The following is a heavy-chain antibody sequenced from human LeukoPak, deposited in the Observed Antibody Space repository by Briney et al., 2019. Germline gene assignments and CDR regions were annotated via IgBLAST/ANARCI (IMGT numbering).Heavy chain of an antibody. J-gene: IGHJ5*02. CDR2: MNPNSGNT. V-gene: IGHV1-8*01. D-gene: IGHD2-2*01. CDR3: ARGRLHCSSTSCSPSNNWFDP. CDR1: GYTFTSYD. Sequence: ASVKVSCKASGYTFTSYDINWVRQATGQGLEWMGWMNPNSGNTGYARKFQGRVTMTRNTSISTAYMELSSLRSEDTAVYYCARGRLHCSSTSCSPSNNWFDPWGQGTLVTVSS.